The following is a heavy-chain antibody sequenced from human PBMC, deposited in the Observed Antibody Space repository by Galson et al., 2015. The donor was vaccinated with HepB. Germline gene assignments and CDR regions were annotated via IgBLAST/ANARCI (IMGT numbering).Heavy chain of an antibody. D-gene: IGHD6-19*01. CDR3: VRDSPLEVAGVFDH. Sequence: SLRLSCAASGFTFSFGSHAMHWVRQAPGKGLAYVSAISGDGHTPYYADSVRGRFIMSRDNSKNTVYLQMSSLRLEDTAVYYCVRDSPLEVAGVFDHWGQGTLVTVS. J-gene: IGHJ4*02. V-gene: IGHV3-64D*06. CDR1: GFTFSFGSHA. CDR2: ISGDGHTP.